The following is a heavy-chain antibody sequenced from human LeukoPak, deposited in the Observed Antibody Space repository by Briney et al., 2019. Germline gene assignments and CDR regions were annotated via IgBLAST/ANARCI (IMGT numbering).Heavy chain of an antibody. J-gene: IGHJ4*02. V-gene: IGHV4-34*01. CDR1: GGSFSGYY. CDR2: INHSGST. Sequence: PSETLSLTCAVYGGSFSGYYWSWIRQPPGKGLEWIGEINHSGSTNYNPSLKSRVTISVDTSKNQFSLKLSSVTAADTAVYYCARPHSVYYYDSSGYFDYWGQGTLVTVSS. CDR3: ARPHSVYYYDSSGYFDY. D-gene: IGHD3-22*01.